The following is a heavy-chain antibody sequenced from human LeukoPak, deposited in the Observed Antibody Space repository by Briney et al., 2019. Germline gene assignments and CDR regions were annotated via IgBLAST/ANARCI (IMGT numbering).Heavy chain of an antibody. CDR3: VRGHDSFDY. J-gene: IGHJ4*02. CDR2: SRNKDHRYST. D-gene: IGHD3-3*01. CDR1: GFTFSDHY. Sequence: GGSLRLSCAVSGFTFSDHYMDWVRQAAGKGLEWVGRSRNKDHRYSTEYAASVKGRFTFSRDESKNSLYLQMNSLRIEDTAIYYCVRGHDSFDYWGQRTLVTVSS. V-gene: IGHV3-72*01.